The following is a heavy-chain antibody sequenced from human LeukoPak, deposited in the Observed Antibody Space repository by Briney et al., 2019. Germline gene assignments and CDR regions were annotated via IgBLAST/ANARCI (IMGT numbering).Heavy chain of an antibody. CDR3: ANPYYYDSSGYSHTDY. J-gene: IGHJ4*02. CDR1: GGSISSYY. Sequence: SETLSLTCTVSGGSISSYYWSWIRQPPGKGLEWIGYIYYSGSTNYNPSLKSRVTISVDTAKNQFSLNLSSGTAADTAVYSCANPYYYDSSGYSHTDYWGKGTLVTVSS. CDR2: IYYSGST. D-gene: IGHD3-22*01. V-gene: IGHV4-59*01.